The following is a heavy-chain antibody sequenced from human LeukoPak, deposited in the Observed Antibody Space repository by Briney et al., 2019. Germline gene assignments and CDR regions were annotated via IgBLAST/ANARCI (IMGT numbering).Heavy chain of an antibody. CDR1: GFTSTTYW. Sequence: GGSLRLSCAASGFTSTTYWMSWVRQAPGQGLEWVARIKQDGSETYYVDSVKGRFTLSRDNAKNSLYLQMNSLRADDTAVYYCARDRDSRWDFDLWGRGTLVTVPS. CDR3: ARDRDSRWDFDL. D-gene: IGHD3-22*01. CDR2: IKQDGSET. J-gene: IGHJ2*01. V-gene: IGHV3-7*01.